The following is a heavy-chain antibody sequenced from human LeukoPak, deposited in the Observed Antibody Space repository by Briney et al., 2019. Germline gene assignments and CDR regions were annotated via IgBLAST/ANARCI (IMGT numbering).Heavy chain of an antibody. CDR1: GFTFSSYS. Sequence: GGSLRLSCAASGFTFSSYSMNWVRQAPGKGLGWVSSITATSSYIYYADSVRGRFTISRDNAKNSLYLQMNSLRAEGTAVYYCARPAAAIPPYWGQGTLVTVSS. V-gene: IGHV3-21*01. CDR3: ARPAAAIPPY. D-gene: IGHD6-13*01. J-gene: IGHJ4*02. CDR2: ITATSSYI.